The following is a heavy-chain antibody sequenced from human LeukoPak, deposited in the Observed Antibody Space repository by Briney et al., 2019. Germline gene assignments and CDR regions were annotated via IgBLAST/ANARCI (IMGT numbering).Heavy chain of an antibody. V-gene: IGHV3-15*07. Sequence: GGSLRLSCAASGFTFSNAWMNWVRQAPGKGLEWVGRIKSKTDGGTTDYAAPVKGRFTISRDDSKNTLYLQMNSLKTEDTAVYYCTPYYDFWSGSRGIDVWGQGTTVTVSS. D-gene: IGHD3-3*01. CDR3: TPYYDFWSGSRGIDV. CDR1: GFTFSNAW. CDR2: IKSKTDGGTT. J-gene: IGHJ6*02.